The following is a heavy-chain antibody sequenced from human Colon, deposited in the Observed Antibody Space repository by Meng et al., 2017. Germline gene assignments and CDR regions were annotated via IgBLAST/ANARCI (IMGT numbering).Heavy chain of an antibody. J-gene: IGHJ4*02. CDR1: GYSFTSYS. V-gene: IGHV1-3*01. CDR2: IYPADGNR. CDR3: ARDERGGPYYFDY. Sequence: QVQLVQSGAELKKPGASVKVSCQASGYSFTSYSMHWLRQAPGQRPEWMGWIYPADGNRRYSQKFQDRLTITTDTFARTAYMELSSLRSEDTAVYFCARDERGGPYYFDYWGQGTLVTVSS.